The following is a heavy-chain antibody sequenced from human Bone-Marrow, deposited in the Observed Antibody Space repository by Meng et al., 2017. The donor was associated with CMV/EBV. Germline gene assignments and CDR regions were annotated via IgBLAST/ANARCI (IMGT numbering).Heavy chain of an antibody. CDR1: GGSVGSNNYY. D-gene: IGHD2/OR15-2a*01. V-gene: IGHV4-61*01. Sequence: SETLSLTCTVSGGSVGSNNYYWSWIRQPPGKGLEWIGYIYYTGGTNYNPSLKSRVTISIDTSKNQFSLKLSSVTAADTAVYYCARTEGGMGGNRYFDYWGQGTLVTVSS. J-gene: IGHJ4*02. CDR2: IYYTGGT. CDR3: ARTEGGMGGNRYFDY.